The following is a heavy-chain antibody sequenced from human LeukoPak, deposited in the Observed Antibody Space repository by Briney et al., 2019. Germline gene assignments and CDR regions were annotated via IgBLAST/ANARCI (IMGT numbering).Heavy chain of an antibody. J-gene: IGHJ3*02. CDR1: GFPFSSYA. CDR2: ISVSGGST. Sequence: GGSLRLSCAASGFPFSSYAMRWVGRPPGRGREGVSAISVSGGSTYYADSVKGRFTISRDNSKNTLYLQMNSLRAEDTAVYYCAKGYCSGGSCYSYAFDIWGQGTMVTVSS. D-gene: IGHD2-15*01. V-gene: IGHV3-23*01. CDR3: AKGYCSGGSCYSYAFDI.